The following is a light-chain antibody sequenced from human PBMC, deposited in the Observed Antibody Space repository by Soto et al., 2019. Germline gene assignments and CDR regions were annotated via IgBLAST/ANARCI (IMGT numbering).Light chain of an antibody. CDR1: SSNIGAGYD. Sequence: QLVLTQPPSVSGAPGQRVTISCTGSSSNIGAGYDVHWYQQLPGTAPKLLINGNNNRPSGVPDRFSDSKSGTSASLAITGLQAEDEADYYCQSYDSSLSAVIFGGGTKVTVL. CDR3: QSYDSSLSAVI. V-gene: IGLV1-40*01. J-gene: IGLJ2*01. CDR2: GNN.